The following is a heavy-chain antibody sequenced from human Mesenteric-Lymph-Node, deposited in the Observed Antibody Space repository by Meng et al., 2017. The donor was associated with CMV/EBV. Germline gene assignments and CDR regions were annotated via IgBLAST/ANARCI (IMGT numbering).Heavy chain of an antibody. V-gene: IGHV3-33*06. J-gene: IGHJ6*02. Sequence: GESLKISCAASGFTFSSYGMHWVRQAPGKGLEWVAVIWYDGSNKYYADSVKGRFTISRDNSKNTLYLQMNSLRAEDTAVYYCAKEIVATNYYYYYGMDVWGQGTTVTVSS. D-gene: IGHD5-12*01. CDR2: IWYDGSNK. CDR1: GFTFSSYG. CDR3: AKEIVATNYYYYYGMDV.